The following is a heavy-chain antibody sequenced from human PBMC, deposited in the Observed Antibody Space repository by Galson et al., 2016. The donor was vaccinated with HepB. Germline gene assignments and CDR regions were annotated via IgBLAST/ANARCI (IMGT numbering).Heavy chain of an antibody. CDR3: AALLVGARG. D-gene: IGHD1-26*01. V-gene: IGHV4-39*01. J-gene: IGHJ4*02. CDR1: GGSISSSSYY. Sequence: ETLSLTCTVSGGSISSSSYYWGWLRPPPGKGLEWIGSIYYSGSTYYNPSLKSRVTTSVDTSKYQCSLKLSSVTAADTAVYYCAALLVGARGWGQGTLVTVSS. CDR2: IYYSGST.